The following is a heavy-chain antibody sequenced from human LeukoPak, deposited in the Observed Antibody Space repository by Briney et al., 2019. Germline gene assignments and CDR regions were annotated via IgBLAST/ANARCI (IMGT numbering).Heavy chain of an antibody. D-gene: IGHD2-8*01. J-gene: IGHJ6*01. CDR2: ISGSCGST. V-gene: IGHV3-23*01. CDR1: GFTFSSSP. Sequence: GGSLTLSCAASGFTFSSSPISWVRQAPGKGLGWVSAISGSCGSTYYADSVKGRFSISRDSSKNKLSLQMNSLSAEDTAVYYCAKRLLTTNAASNCYLYYGMDVWGQGTTVIVSS. CDR3: AKRLLTTNAASNCYLYYGMDV.